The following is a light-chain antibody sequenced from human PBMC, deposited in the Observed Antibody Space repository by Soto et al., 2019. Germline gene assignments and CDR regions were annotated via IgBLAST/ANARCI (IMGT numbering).Light chain of an antibody. CDR1: SSDVGGYNY. V-gene: IGLV2-8*01. CDR2: EVS. CDR3: SSYAGSNNFV. Sequence: QSVLTQPPSASGSPGQLVTISCTGTSSDVGGYNYVSWYQQHPGKAPKLMIYEVSKWPSGVPDRFSGSKSGNTASLTVSGLQAEDEADYYCSSYAGSNNFVFGTGTKVTVL. J-gene: IGLJ1*01.